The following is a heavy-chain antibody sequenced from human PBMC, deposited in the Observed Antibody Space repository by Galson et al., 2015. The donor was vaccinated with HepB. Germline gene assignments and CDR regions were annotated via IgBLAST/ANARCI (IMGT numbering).Heavy chain of an antibody. D-gene: IGHD1-14*01. CDR1: GFTFSSYA. V-gene: IGHV3-30-3*01. CDR2: ISYDGSSK. CDR3: ARLPTYNIGGGA. J-gene: IGHJ1*01. Sequence: SLRLSCAASGFTFSSYAMHWVRQAPGKGLEWVAVISYDGSSKYYADSVKGRFTISRDNSKNTLYLQMNSLRVEDTAVYYCARLPTYNIGGGAWGQGTLVTVSS.